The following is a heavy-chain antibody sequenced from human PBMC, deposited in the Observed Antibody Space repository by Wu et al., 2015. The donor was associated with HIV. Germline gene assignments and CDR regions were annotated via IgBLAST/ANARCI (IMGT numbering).Heavy chain of an antibody. V-gene: IGHV1-18*01. Sequence: LVQSGPEAKRPGASVNVSCKASYILTSYPIGWVRQVPGQRLEWMGWMNPRNGYIKPAQRFQDRITMSTTNSAHTAYMELTNLTSDDTAIYFCARVQFDPNYYTYFDLWGQGTLVTVSS. CDR3: ARVQFDPNYYTYFDL. J-gene: IGHJ5*01. CDR1: YILTSYP. CDR2: MNPRNGYI. D-gene: IGHD4/OR15-4a*01.